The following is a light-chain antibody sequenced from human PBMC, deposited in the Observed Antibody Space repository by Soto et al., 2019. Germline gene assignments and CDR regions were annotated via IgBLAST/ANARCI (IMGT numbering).Light chain of an antibody. CDR1: ISDVEGYNY. J-gene: IGLJ2*01. Sequence: QSALTQPRSVSGSPGQSVTISCTGTISDVEGYNYVSWYQHHPGKAPKLLISDVTKRPSWVPDRFSGSKSGSTASLTISELQAEDEAFYYCSSYAGSNNLVFGGGTKLTVL. CDR3: SSYAGSNNLV. V-gene: IGLV2-11*01. CDR2: DVT.